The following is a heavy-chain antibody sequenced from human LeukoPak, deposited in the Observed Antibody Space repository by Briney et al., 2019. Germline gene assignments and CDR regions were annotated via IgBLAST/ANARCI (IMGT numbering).Heavy chain of an antibody. V-gene: IGHV3-48*04. CDR2: ISSSGNTI. J-gene: IGHJ6*03. CDR3: ARDLANWNYDGYYYYMDV. D-gene: IGHD1-7*01. CDR1: GFTFSSYA. Sequence: GGSLRLSCAASGFTFSSYAMHWVRQAPGKGLEWVSYISSSGNTIYYADSVKGRFTISRDNAKNSLYLQMNSLRAEDTAVYYCARDLANWNYDGYYYYMDVWGKGTTVTVSS.